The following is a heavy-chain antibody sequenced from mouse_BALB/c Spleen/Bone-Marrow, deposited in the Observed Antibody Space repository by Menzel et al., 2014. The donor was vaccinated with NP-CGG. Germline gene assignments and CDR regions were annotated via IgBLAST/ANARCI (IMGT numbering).Heavy chain of an antibody. Sequence: SGAELVKPGASVKMSCKASGYTFTSYNMHWVKRTPGQGLEWIGAIYPGNGDTSYNQKFKGKATLTADKSSSTAYMQLSSLTSEDSAVYYCASPPDYWGQGTTLTVSS. J-gene: IGHJ2*01. CDR3: ASPPDY. CDR1: GYTFTSYN. V-gene: IGHV1-12*01. CDR2: IYPGNGDT.